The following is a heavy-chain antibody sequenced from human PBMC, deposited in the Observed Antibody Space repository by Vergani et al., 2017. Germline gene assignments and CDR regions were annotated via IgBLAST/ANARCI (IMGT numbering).Heavy chain of an antibody. D-gene: IGHD3-10*01. CDR3: GRVAYFYGLGSRLLDL. CDR2: MYHSGST. V-gene: IGHV4-59*01. Sequence: QVQLQQWGAGLLKPSETLSLTCSVSGGSMSGYYWSWIRQPPGKELEWIGYMYHSGSTNYNPSLETRVTISGDTSKNQFSLKLNSVTAADTAVYYCGRVAYFYGLGSRLLDLWGQGILVTVSS. J-gene: IGHJ5*02. CDR1: GGSMSGYY.